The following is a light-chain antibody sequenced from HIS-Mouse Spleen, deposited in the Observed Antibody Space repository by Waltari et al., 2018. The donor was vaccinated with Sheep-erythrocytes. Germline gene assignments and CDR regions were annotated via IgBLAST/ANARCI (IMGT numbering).Light chain of an antibody. V-gene: IGKV1-5*03. J-gene: IGKJ4*01. Sequence: DIQMTQSPSTLSASVGDIVTITCRASQSISSWLAWYQQKPGKAPKLLSYKASRLESGVPSRFSGSGSGTEFTLTISSLQPDDFATYYCQQYNSYSPLTFGGGTKVEIK. CDR3: QQYNSYSPLT. CDR1: QSISSW. CDR2: KAS.